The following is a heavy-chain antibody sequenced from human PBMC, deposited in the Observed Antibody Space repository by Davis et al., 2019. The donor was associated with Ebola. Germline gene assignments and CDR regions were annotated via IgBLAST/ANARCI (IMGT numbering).Heavy chain of an antibody. CDR3: ARWRIGHEYIDY. V-gene: IGHV3-30*09. D-gene: IGHD4-23*01. CDR1: GFTFRNYA. J-gene: IGHJ4*02. Sequence: GESLKISCAASGFTFRNYAMHWVRQAPGKGLEWVAVVSHSEREKFYADSVKGRFAVSRDDSDNTLILQMNSLRAEDTAVYYCARWRIGHEYIDYWGQGTQVTVS. CDR2: VSHSEREK.